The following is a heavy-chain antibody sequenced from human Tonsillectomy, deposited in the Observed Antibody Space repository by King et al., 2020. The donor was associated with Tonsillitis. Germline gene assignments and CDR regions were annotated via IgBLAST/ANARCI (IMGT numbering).Heavy chain of an antibody. J-gene: IGHJ6*02. CDR2: ISDDGNKK. CDR1: GFPFRGYG. D-gene: IGHD4-17*01. CDR3: AKSIGYGDYDYAMDV. V-gene: IGHV3-30*18. Sequence: VQLVESGGGVVQPGRSLRLSCAASGFPFRGYGMHWVGRAPARGREGVILISDDGNKKNYADSVLGRFTISRDNAQNTLYLQMNSLTAEDTAVYYCAKSIGYGDYDYAMDVWGQGTTVTVSS.